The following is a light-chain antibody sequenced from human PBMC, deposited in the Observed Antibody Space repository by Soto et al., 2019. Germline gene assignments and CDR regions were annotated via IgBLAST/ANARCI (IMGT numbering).Light chain of an antibody. CDR1: QGLNTN. V-gene: IGKV1D-13*01. Sequence: AIQLTQSPSSPSASGGDRVTITCRASQGLNTNLAWYQQKPGKVLNLLIYGAYTMQKGSTSRFSGNGSGTVFTLTISSLQPEYLATYYCQQSNNYLTFGPGTQVDIK. CDR2: GAY. J-gene: IGKJ3*01. CDR3: QQSNNYLT.